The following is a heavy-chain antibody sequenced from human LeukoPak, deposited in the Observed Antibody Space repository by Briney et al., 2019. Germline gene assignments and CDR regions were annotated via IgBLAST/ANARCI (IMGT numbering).Heavy chain of an antibody. V-gene: IGHV3-74*01. Sequence: PGGSLRLSCAASGFTFSSYWMHWVRQAPGKGLVWVSRINSDGSSTSYADPVKGRFTISRDNAKNTLYLQMNSLRAEDTAVYYCARVSILIVPYYAFDIWGQGTMVTVSS. CDR3: ARVSILIVPYYAFDI. CDR2: INSDGSST. J-gene: IGHJ3*02. D-gene: IGHD2/OR15-2a*01. CDR1: GFTFSSYW.